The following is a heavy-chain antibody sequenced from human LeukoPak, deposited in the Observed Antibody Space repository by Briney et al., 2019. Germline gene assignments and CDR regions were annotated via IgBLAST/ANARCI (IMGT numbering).Heavy chain of an antibody. V-gene: IGHV3-11*01. CDR3: AREVPPPPPYDFWSGYYRPYYYYYYYMDV. J-gene: IGHJ6*03. CDR1: GFTFSVYY. Sequence: GGSLRLSCAASGFTFSVYYMSWIRQAPGKGLEWVSYISSSGSTIYYADSVKGRFTISRDNAKNSLYLQMNSLRAEDTAVYYCAREVPPPPPYDFWSGYYRPYYYYYYYMDVWGKGTTVTVSS. D-gene: IGHD3-3*01. CDR2: ISSSGSTI.